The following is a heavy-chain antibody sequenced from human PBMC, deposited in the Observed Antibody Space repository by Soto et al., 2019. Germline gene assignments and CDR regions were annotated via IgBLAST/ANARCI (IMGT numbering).Heavy chain of an antibody. CDR1: GDSVSNDIVA. D-gene: IGHD3-9*01. CDR2: TYYRSKWYM. Sequence: SQTLSLTCVISGDSVSNDIVAWNWIRQSPSRGLEWLGRTYYRSKWYMDYAVSVKSRISINPDTSKNQVSLQLNSVTPEDTAVYYCARFDDMLTGYPYSGLDVWGKGTTVTVSS. J-gene: IGHJ6*04. V-gene: IGHV6-1*01. CDR3: ARFDDMLTGYPYSGLDV.